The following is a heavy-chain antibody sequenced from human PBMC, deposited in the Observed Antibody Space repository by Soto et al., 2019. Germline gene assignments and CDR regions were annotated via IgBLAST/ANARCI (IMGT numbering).Heavy chain of an antibody. J-gene: IGHJ6*02. V-gene: IGHV4-30-4*01. D-gene: IGHD3-10*01. CDR1: GGSISSGDYY. Sequence: SETLSLTCTVSGGSISSGDYYWSWIRQPPGKGLEWIGYIYYSGSTYYNPSLKSRVTISVDTSKNQFSLKLSSVTAADTAVYYCARAGGFITMVRGRMLYGMDVWGQGTTVTSP. CDR3: ARAGGFITMVRGRMLYGMDV. CDR2: IYYSGST.